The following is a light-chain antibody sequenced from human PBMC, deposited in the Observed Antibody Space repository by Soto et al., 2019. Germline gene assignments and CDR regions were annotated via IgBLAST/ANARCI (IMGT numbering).Light chain of an antibody. CDR1: QSVNSN. CDR2: DAS. V-gene: IGKV3-15*01. J-gene: IGKJ1*01. CDR3: QQSNNWPKT. Sequence: EIVMTQSPATLSVSPGETATLSCRASQSVNSNLAWYQQKPGQAPRLLISDASTSAAGLPARFSGSGSGTEFTLTISSLQSEDFAVYFCQQSNNWPKTFGQGTKVDIK.